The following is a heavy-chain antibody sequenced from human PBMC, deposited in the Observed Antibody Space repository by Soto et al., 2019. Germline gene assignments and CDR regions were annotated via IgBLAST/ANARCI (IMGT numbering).Heavy chain of an antibody. J-gene: IGHJ4*01. Sequence: SETLSLTCTVAGHSINSDYYWGWIRQPPGKELMWVGKIYPGRGTNNTAALKCRVTISIGPPKNQFSQGRASVTAADTAMYYCARNLYYPSVRINLFDSWAHGTLVTVSS. D-gene: IGHD3-10*01. CDR3: ARNLYYPSVRINLFDS. CDR1: GHSINSDYY. CDR2: IYPGRGT. V-gene: IGHV4-38-2*02.